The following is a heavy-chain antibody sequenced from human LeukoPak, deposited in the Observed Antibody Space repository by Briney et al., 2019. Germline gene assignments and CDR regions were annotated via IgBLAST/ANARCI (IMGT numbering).Heavy chain of an antibody. V-gene: IGHV3-23*01. CDR3: AIVLSGSQDY. CDR2: IGGGGEST. Sequence: GGSLRLSCAASGFTFSSYAMSWVRQAPGKGLEWVSTIGGGGESTYYADSVKGRFTISRDNSKNTVYLQMNSLRAEDTAAYYCAIVLSGSQDYWGQGTLVTVSS. CDR1: GFTFSSYA. D-gene: IGHD1-26*01. J-gene: IGHJ4*02.